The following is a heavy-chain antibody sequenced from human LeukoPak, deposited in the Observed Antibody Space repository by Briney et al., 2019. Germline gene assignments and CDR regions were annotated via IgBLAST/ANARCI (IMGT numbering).Heavy chain of an antibody. V-gene: IGHV3-30*18. CDR2: ISYDGSNK. J-gene: IGHJ4*02. Sequence: GGSLRLSCAASGFTFSSYGMHWVRQAPGKGLEWVAVISYDGSNKYYADSVKGRFTISRDNSKNTLYLQMSSLRAEDTAVYYRAKDEIDLVFRIAVAWGQGTLVTVSS. D-gene: IGHD6-19*01. CDR3: AKDEIDLVFRIAVA. CDR1: GFTFSSYG.